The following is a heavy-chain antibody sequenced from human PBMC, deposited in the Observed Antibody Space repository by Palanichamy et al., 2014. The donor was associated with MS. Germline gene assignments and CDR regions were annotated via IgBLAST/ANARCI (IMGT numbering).Heavy chain of an antibody. J-gene: IGHJ6*02. V-gene: IGHV1-18*04. Sequence: QVQLVQSGAEVKEPGASVRVSCKASGYTFSSYGISWARQAPGQGLEWMGWISTYNGNTKYALKFQDRVTMTTDTSTTTAHMDLRSLRSDDSAVYFRARDIGPVPGDYYYGLDVWGQGTTVTVSS. CDR2: ISTYNGNT. D-gene: IGHD3-10*01. CDR1: GYTFSSYG. CDR3: ARDIGPVPGDYYYGLDV.